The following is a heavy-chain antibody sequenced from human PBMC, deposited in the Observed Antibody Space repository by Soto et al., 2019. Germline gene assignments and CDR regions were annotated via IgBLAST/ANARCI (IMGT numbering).Heavy chain of an antibody. D-gene: IGHD6-19*01. CDR1: GDSVSSNSVA. CDR3: ARSSIAVAGTRDPFDF. Sequence: QVQLQQSGPGLVKPSQTLSLTCAISGDSVSSNSVAWNWSRQSPSRGLEWLGRTYYRSKWYDDYEVSVKSRITINPDTSKNQFSLHLNSVTPGDTAVYYCARSSIAVAGTRDPFDFWGQGTLVTVSS. V-gene: IGHV6-1*01. J-gene: IGHJ4*02. CDR2: TYYRSKWYD.